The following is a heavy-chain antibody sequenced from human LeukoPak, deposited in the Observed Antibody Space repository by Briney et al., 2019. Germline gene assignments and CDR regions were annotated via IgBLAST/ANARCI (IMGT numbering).Heavy chain of an antibody. J-gene: IGHJ4*02. CDR2: IIPIFGTA. Sequence: SVKVSCKASGGTFSSYAISWVRQAPGRGLEWMGGIIPIFGTANYAQKFQGRVTITADESTSTAYMELSSLRSEDTVVYYCARAGDLHGYSYGYDYWGQGTLVTVSS. CDR1: GGTFSSYA. V-gene: IGHV1-69*13. D-gene: IGHD5-18*01. CDR3: ARAGDLHGYSYGYDY.